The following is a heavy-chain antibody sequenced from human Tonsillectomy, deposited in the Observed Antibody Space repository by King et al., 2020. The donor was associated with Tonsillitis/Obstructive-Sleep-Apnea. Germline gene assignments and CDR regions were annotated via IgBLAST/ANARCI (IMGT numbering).Heavy chain of an antibody. D-gene: IGHD4-11*01. V-gene: IGHV3-30*18. Sequence: VQLVESGGGVVQPGRSLRLSCAASGFTFSRYAMHWVRQAPGKGLEWVAVISFDGSNKYYADSVKGRCTISRDNSKNTQYLQMNSLRGEDTAVYYCAKELEEGGQGLTTDWFDPWGQGTLVTVSS. J-gene: IGHJ5*02. CDR3: AKELEEGGQGLTTDWFDP. CDR2: ISFDGSNK. CDR1: GFTFSRYA.